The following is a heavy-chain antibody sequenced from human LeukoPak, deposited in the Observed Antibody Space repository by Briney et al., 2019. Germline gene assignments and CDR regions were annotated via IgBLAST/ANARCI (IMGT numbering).Heavy chain of an antibody. CDR1: VGTFSSYA. J-gene: IGHJ5*02. D-gene: IGHD3-22*01. CDR2: IIPIFGTA. V-gene: IGHV1-69*13. Sequence: SVKVSCKASVGTFSSYAISWVRQAPGQGLEWMGGIIPIFGTANYAQKFQGRVTITADESTSTAYMELSSLRSEDTAVYYCARGKTDYYDSSGYQAFDPWGQGTLVTVSS. CDR3: ARGKTDYYDSSGYQAFDP.